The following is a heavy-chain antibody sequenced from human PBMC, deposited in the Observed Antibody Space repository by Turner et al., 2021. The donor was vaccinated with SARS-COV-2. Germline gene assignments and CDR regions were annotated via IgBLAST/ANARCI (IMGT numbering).Heavy chain of an antibody. V-gene: IGHV3-7*01. Sequence: EVQLEESGGGLVQPGGSLRLSCAASGFTFNNYWMTWVRQAPGKGLEWVANIKEDGSEKYYVDSVKGRFTISRDNAKNSMYLQMNTLRAEDTAVYYCARPYSSGWYINFIFWGQGTLVTVSS. CDR2: IKEDGSEK. J-gene: IGHJ1*01. CDR1: GFTFNNYW. D-gene: IGHD6-19*01. CDR3: ARPYSSGWYINFIF.